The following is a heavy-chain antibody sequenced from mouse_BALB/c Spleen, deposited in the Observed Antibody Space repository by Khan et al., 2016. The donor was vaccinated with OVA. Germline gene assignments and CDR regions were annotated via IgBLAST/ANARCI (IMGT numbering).Heavy chain of an antibody. CDR3: SRAGFGAFAY. Sequence: VQLQQPGTVLARPGSSVKMSCKASGSIFTNYYMHWVKQRPGQGLEWIGGIFPGNSDTSYNQNFKGKAKLTAVTSASTAYMEISGLTSEDSAVYDFSRAGFGAFAYWGQGTLVTVSA. J-gene: IGHJ3*01. CDR2: IFPGNSDT. V-gene: IGHV1-5*01. D-gene: IGHD3-1*01. CDR1: GSIFTNYY.